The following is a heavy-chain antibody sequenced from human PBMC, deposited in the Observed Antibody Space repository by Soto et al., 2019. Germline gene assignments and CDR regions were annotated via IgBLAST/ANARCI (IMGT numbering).Heavy chain of an antibody. CDR2: IYYSGSI. V-gene: IGHV4-39*01. Sequence: QLQLQESGPGLVKPSETLSLTCTVSGGSISSRSYYWGWIRQPPGKGLEWIASIYYSGSIYYNPSLKSRVTMSVDTSKNQFSLNLSSVTAADTAVYFCARLLHDSSGYYYFDYWGQGTLVTVSS. J-gene: IGHJ4*02. CDR3: ARLLHDSSGYYYFDY. CDR1: GGSISSRSYY. D-gene: IGHD3-22*01.